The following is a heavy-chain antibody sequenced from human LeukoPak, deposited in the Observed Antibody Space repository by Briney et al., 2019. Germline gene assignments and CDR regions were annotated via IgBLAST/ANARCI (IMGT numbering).Heavy chain of an antibody. Sequence: SQTLSLTCAISGDSVSGDSAAWNWIRQSPSRGLEWLGRTYYRSKWYNDYAVSVKSRITINPDTSKNQFSLQLNSVTPEDTAVYYCARDRGIAAAGPYNWFDPWGQGTLVTVSS. V-gene: IGHV6-1*01. J-gene: IGHJ5*02. CDR3: ARDRGIAAAGPYNWFDP. CDR1: GDSVSGDSAA. D-gene: IGHD6-13*01. CDR2: TYYRSKWYN.